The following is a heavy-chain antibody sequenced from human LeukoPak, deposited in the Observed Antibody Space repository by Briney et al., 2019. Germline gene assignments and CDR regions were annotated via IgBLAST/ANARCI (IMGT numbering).Heavy chain of an antibody. CDR2: IKQDGREI. J-gene: IGHJ4*02. V-gene: IGHV3-7*01. CDR1: GFTFSDYW. CDR3: ARRYFDS. Sequence: GGSLRLSCAASGFTFSDYWMSWVRQAPGKGLERVANIKQDGREIYYVASVKGRFTISRDNTKNSLYLQMNSLRAEDTAVYYCARRYFDSWGQGTLVTVSS.